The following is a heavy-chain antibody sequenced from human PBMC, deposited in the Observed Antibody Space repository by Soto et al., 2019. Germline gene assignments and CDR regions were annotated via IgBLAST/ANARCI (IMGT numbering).Heavy chain of an antibody. J-gene: IGHJ1*01. CDR1: GGSVSSTNHY. V-gene: IGHV4-39*01. D-gene: IGHD3-22*01. Sequence: SETLSLTCSVSGGSVSSTNHYWGWIRQPPGKGLEWIGDVYYSGLTRYNPSLKSRVTISVDTSQNQFSLRLNSLTAADTAIYYCARHGYYYDSTGYYYFLWGQGTLVTVSS. CDR3: ARHGYYYDSTGYYYFL. CDR2: VYYSGLT.